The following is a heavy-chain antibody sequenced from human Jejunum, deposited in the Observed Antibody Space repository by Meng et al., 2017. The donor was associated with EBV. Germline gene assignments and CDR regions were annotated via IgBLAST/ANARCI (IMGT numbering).Heavy chain of an antibody. CDR1: GVTFDSYA. Sequence: EVKMVESGGTFVQPEGSLRVSCEPSGVTFDSYAMTWVRQAPGKGLEWVSSIGGTGTDTYYADSVKGRFTISRDNSKNMLSLQMNSLRAEDTATYYCAKDGVPRNGVWDYFDLWGQGTMVTV. CDR3: AKDGVPRNGVWDYFDL. D-gene: IGHD1-14*01. V-gene: IGHV3-23*04. J-gene: IGHJ4*02. CDR2: IGGTGTDT.